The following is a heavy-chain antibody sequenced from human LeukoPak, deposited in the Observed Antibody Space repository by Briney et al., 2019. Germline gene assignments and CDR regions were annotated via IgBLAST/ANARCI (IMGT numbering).Heavy chain of an antibody. Sequence: ASVKVSCKASGYTFTGYYINWVRQAPGQGLEWMGGFDPEDGETIYAQKFQGRVTMTEDTSTDTAYMELSSLRSEDTAVYYCASFNRPGWAFDIWGQGTMVTVSS. CDR2: FDPEDGET. D-gene: IGHD2-15*01. CDR1: GYTFTGYY. CDR3: ASFNRPGWAFDI. V-gene: IGHV1-24*01. J-gene: IGHJ3*02.